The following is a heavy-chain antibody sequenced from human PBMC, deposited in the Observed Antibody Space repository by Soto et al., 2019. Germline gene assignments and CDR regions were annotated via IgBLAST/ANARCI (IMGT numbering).Heavy chain of an antibody. CDR3: ARSGGNNWFDP. J-gene: IGHJ5*02. D-gene: IGHD2-15*01. CDR1: GGSISSSSYY. Sequence: SETLSLTCTVSGGSISSSSYYWGWIRQPPGKGLEWIGSIYYSGSTYYNPSLKSRVAMSVDTSKKQFSLKLSSVTATDTAIYFCARSGGNNWFDPWGQGTLVTVSS. CDR2: IYYSGST. V-gene: IGHV4-39*07.